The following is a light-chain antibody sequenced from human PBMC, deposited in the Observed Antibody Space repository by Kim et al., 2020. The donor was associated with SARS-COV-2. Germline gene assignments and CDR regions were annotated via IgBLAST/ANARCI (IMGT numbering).Light chain of an antibody. V-gene: IGKV4-1*01. CDR2: GAS. CDR1: QTILYYSLNKKY. Sequence: DIVMTQSPDSLAVSLGERATINCKSSQTILYYSLNKKYLAWYQQKPGQPPTLLISGASTRESGVPDRFSGSESGTDFTLTISSLQAEDVAVYYCQQYYAVPFTFGGGTKVDIK. CDR3: QQYYAVPFT. J-gene: IGKJ4*01.